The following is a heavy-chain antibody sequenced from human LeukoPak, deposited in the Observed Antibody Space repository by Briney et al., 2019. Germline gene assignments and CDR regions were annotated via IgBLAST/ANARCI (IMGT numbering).Heavy chain of an antibody. CDR3: ARDRSSSWYGGKRIDY. CDR2: ISSSSSYI. J-gene: IGHJ4*02. D-gene: IGHD6-13*01. Sequence: GGSLRLSCAASGFTFSSYSMNWVRQAPGKGLDWVSSISSSSSYIYYADSVKGRFTISRDNAKNSLYLQMNSLRAEDTAVYYCARDRSSSWYGGKRIDYWGQGTLVTVSS. V-gene: IGHV3-21*01. CDR1: GFTFSSYS.